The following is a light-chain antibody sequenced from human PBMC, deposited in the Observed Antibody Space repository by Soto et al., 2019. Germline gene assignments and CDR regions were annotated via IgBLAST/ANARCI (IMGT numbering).Light chain of an antibody. Sequence: EIVLTQSPGTLSLSPGERAALSCRASQSISSSFLAWYQHKPGQAPRLLMYGVSSRATGIPDRFTGSGSGADFTLTISRLEPEDFAVYYCQQYGSSPLISFGQGTRLEIK. CDR3: QQYGSSPLIS. CDR2: GVS. CDR1: QSISSSF. V-gene: IGKV3-20*01. J-gene: IGKJ5*01.